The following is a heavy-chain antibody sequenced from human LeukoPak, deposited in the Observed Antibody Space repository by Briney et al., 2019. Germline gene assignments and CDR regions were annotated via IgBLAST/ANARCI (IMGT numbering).Heavy chain of an antibody. CDR3: SAGPSGWTEFFQH. J-gene: IGHJ1*01. D-gene: IGHD6-19*01. CDR1: EFNFDIAW. V-gene: IGHV3-73*01. Sequence: GGSLRLSCAVSEFNFDIAWMNWVRQAPGEGLEWVARIRSKANNYATEYGASVKGRFTISRDDAKNTAYLQMNSLKTEDTAIYYCSAGPSGWTEFFQHWGQGTLVTVSS. CDR2: IRSKANNYAT.